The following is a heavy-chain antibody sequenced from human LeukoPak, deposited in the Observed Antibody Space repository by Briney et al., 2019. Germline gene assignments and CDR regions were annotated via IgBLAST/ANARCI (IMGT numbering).Heavy chain of an antibody. CDR3: AKKGYSNGWRDSYYFDC. Sequence: GESLRLSCGASGFSFTTYWMGWVRQAPGKGLEWVANIKQDGTEKYYVDSVKGRFTISRDNSKLYLQMNSLRAEDTAVYYCAKKGYSNGWRDSYYFDCWGQGTLVTVSS. D-gene: IGHD6-19*01. V-gene: IGHV3-7*01. J-gene: IGHJ4*02. CDR2: IKQDGTEK. CDR1: GFSFTTYW.